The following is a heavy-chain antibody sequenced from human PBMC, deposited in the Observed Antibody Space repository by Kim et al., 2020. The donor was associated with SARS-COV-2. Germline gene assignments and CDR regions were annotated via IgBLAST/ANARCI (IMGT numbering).Heavy chain of an antibody. D-gene: IGHD4-17*01. CDR2: INHSGST. V-gene: IGHV4-34*01. CDR3: ARATGDYQNLYYFDY. Sequence: SETLSLTCAVYGGSFSAYYWSWIRQPPGKGLEWIGEINHSGSTNYNPSLKSRVTISVDTSKNQFSLKLSSVTAADTAVYYCARATGDYQNLYYFDYWGQGTLVTVSS. CDR1: GGSFSAYY. J-gene: IGHJ4*02.